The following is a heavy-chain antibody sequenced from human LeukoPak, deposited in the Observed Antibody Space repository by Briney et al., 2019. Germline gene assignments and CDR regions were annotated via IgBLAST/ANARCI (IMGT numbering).Heavy chain of an antibody. CDR1: GYTFTDYY. J-gene: IGHJ4*02. CDR3: ARNVIVGAVFDN. V-gene: IGHV1-18*04. CDR2: ISAYNGNT. D-gene: IGHD1-26*01. Sequence: ASVKVSCKASGYTFTDYYIHWVRQAPGQGLEWMGWISAYNGNTNYAQKLQGRVTMTTDTTANTAYMELRSLRSDDTAVYYCARNVIVGAVFDNWGQGTLVTVSS.